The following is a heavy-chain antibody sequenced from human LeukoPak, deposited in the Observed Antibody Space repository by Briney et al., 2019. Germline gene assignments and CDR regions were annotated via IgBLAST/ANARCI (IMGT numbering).Heavy chain of an antibody. CDR1: GITVSSNY. CDR3: ARGMTTVTNDAFDI. V-gene: IGHV3-66*01. D-gene: IGHD4-17*01. Sequence: GGSLRLSCAASGITVSSNYMSWDRQAPGKGLEWVSVIYSGGSTYYADSVKGRFTISRDNSKNTLYLQMNSLRAEDTAVYYCARGMTTVTNDAFDIWGQGTMVTVSS. J-gene: IGHJ3*02. CDR2: IYSGGST.